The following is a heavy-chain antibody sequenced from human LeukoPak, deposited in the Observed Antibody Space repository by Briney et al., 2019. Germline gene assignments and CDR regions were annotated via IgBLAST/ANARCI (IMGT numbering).Heavy chain of an antibody. CDR3: ASMYFSQYLQH. CDR1: GFTVNSNY. CDR2: IYSGGST. J-gene: IGHJ1*01. V-gene: IGHV3-53*01. Sequence: AGYLTLSCAASGFTVNSNYMSWVRQAPGNGLEWVSVIYSGGSTYYADSVKGRFTISRDNSKNTLYLQMNSLRAEDTAVYYCASMYFSQYLQHWGQGTLVTVSS. D-gene: IGHD2-8*01.